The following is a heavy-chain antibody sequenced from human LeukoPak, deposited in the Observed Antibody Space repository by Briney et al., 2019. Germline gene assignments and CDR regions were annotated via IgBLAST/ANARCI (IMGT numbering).Heavy chain of an antibody. J-gene: IGHJ4*02. V-gene: IGHV4-34*01. D-gene: IGHD3-22*01. CDR1: GGSFSGYY. CDR2: INHSGST. CDR3: ARLDYYDSSGYLFDY. Sequence: SETLSLTCAVYGGSFSGYYWSWIRQPPGKGLEWIGEINHSGSTNYNPSLKSRVTISVDKSKNQFFLKLTSVTAADTAVYYCARLDYYDSSGYLFDYWGQGTLVTVSS.